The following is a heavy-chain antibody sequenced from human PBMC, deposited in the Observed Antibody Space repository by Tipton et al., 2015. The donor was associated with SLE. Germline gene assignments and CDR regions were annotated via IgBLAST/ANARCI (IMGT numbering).Heavy chain of an antibody. V-gene: IGHV4-4*07. Sequence: LRLSCTVSGGSISSYYWSWIRQPAGKGLEWIGHIYTSGSTNYNPSLKSRVTMSVDTSKNQFSLKLSSVTAADTAVYYCARDGSQWGGDAFDIWGQGTMVTVSS. CDR1: GGSISSYY. J-gene: IGHJ3*02. D-gene: IGHD1-26*01. CDR2: IYTSGST. CDR3: ARDGSQWGGDAFDI.